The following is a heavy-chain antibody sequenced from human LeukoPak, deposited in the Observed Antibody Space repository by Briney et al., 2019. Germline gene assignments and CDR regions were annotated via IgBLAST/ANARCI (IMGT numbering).Heavy chain of an antibody. Sequence: GGSLRLSCAASGFTLSSYAMSWVRQTPGKGLECVSTIRDSDGRTYYADSVEGRFTISRDNSTNTLYLQMNSLRAGDTAIYYCAKSGNSETVDYWGQGTLVTVSS. CDR1: GFTLSSYA. D-gene: IGHD6-25*01. J-gene: IGHJ4*02. CDR2: IRDSDGRT. CDR3: AKSGNSETVDY. V-gene: IGHV3-23*01.